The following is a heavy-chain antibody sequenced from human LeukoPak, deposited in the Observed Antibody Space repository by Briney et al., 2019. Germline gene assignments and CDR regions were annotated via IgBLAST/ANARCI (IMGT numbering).Heavy chain of an antibody. CDR1: GFTFSSYS. Sequence: PGGSLRLSCAASGFTFSSYSMNWVRQAPGKGLEWVSSISSSSSYIYYADSVKGRFTISRDNAKNSLYLQMNSLRAEDTAVYYCARGNLPGIAAAGYFDYWGQGTLVTVSS. D-gene: IGHD6-13*01. V-gene: IGHV3-21*01. CDR2: ISSSSSYI. J-gene: IGHJ4*02. CDR3: ARGNLPGIAAAGYFDY.